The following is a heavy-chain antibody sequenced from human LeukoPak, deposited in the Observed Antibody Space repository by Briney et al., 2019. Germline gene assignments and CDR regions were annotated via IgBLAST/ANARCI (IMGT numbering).Heavy chain of an antibody. CDR1: GFXFSSYS. J-gene: IGHJ4*02. CDR3: ARDQADIVVVPASFFDY. CDR2: ISSSSSYI. V-gene: IGHV3-21*01. D-gene: IGHD2-2*01. Sequence: PGGSLRLSCAASGFXFSSYSMNWVRXAPGKGLEXVSSISSSSSYIYYADSVKGRFTISRDNAKNSLYLQMNSLRAEDTAVYYCARDQADIVVVPASFFDYWGQGTLVTVSS.